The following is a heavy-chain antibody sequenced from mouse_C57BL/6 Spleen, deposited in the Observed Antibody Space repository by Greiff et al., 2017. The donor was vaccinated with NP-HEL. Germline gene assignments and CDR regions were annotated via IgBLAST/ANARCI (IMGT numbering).Heavy chain of an antibody. V-gene: IGHV1-64*01. D-gene: IGHD2-5*01. Sequence: VQLQQSGAELVKPGASVKLSCKASGYTFTSYWMHWVKQRPGQGLEWIGMIHPNSGSTNYNEKFKSKATLTVDKSSSTAYMQLSSLTSEDSAVYYCARKDYSNYGSFDYWGQGTTLTVSS. CDR2: IHPNSGST. CDR1: GYTFTSYW. CDR3: ARKDYSNYGSFDY. J-gene: IGHJ2*01.